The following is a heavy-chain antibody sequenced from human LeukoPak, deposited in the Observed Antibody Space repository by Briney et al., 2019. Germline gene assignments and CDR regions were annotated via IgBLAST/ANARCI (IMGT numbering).Heavy chain of an antibody. V-gene: IGHV1-8*02. J-gene: IGHJ6*03. CDR3: ARDAHGSGSPDDDYYYYYMDV. D-gene: IGHD3-10*01. Sequence: GASVKVSCKASGYTFTSYGINWVRLATGEGLEWLGWMNPDTGNTGYAQKFQGRVTMTRNTSISTAYMELSSLRSEDTAVYYCARDAHGSGSPDDDYYYYYMDVWGKGTTVTISS. CDR2: MNPDTGNT. CDR1: GYTFTSYG.